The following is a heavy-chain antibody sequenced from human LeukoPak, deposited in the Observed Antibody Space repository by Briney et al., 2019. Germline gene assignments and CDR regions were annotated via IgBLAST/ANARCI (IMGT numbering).Heavy chain of an antibody. D-gene: IGHD3-10*01. CDR1: GFTFSAYS. Sequence: GGSLRLSCAASGFTFSAYSMNWVRQAPGKGLEWVSSISSSSSYIYYADSVKGRFTISRDNAKNSLYLQMNSLRAEDTAVYYCARDSNYYYGSGSYWGSFDYWGQGTLVTVSS. CDR3: ARDSNYYYGSGSYWGSFDY. V-gene: IGHV3-21*01. J-gene: IGHJ4*02. CDR2: ISSSSSYI.